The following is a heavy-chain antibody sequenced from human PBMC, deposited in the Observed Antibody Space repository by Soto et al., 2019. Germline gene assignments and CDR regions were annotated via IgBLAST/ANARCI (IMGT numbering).Heavy chain of an antibody. CDR3: ARSAELFMPLPWFDT. J-gene: IGHJ5*02. CDR2: IYHSGST. CDR1: GGSISDYY. D-gene: IGHD1-26*01. V-gene: IGHV4-30-2*01. Sequence: TLSLTCAVSGGSISDYYWSWIRQPPGKGLEWIGYIYHSGSTYYNPSLKSRVTISVDRSKNQFSLKLSSVTAADTAVYYCARSAELFMPLPWFDTWGQGTLVTVSS.